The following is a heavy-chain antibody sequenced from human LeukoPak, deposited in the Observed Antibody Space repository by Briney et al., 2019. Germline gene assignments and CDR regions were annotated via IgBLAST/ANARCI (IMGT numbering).Heavy chain of an antibody. CDR1: GGSISSDY. J-gene: IGHJ6*03. V-gene: IGHV4-59*08. CDR3: ARLTSHYYGTSGYYAYQMDV. Sequence: SETLSLTCTVSGGSISSDYWSWIRQPPGKGLEWIGYIYYSGSTNYNPSLESRVTISVDTSKNQFSLKLSSVTAAETAVYYCARLTSHYYGTSGYYAYQMDVWGKGTTVTVSS. D-gene: IGHD3-22*01. CDR2: IYYSGST.